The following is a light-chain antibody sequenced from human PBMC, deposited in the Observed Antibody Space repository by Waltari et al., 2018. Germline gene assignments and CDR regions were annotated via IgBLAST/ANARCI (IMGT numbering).Light chain of an antibody. Sequence: QSALTQPPSASGSPGQSVTISCTGTRSAVGGYNYVPWYQQHPGKVPKLVIFEVSKRPSGVPDRFSGSRSGNTASLTVSGLQAEDEADYYCSSYAGSNTYVLFGGGTKLTVL. V-gene: IGLV2-8*01. CDR3: SSYAGSNTYVL. CDR2: EVS. CDR1: RSAVGGYNY. J-gene: IGLJ2*01.